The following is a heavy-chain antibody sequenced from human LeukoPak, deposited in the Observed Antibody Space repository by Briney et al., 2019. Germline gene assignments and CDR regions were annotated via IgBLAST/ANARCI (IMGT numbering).Heavy chain of an antibody. J-gene: IGHJ4*02. V-gene: IGHV3-23*01. Sequence: PGGSLRLSCAASGFTFSNYWMSWVRQAPGKGLEWVSSITGSGVTTYYADSVKGRFTISRDNSKNTLYLQMNSLSPEDTAVYFCAKDTTTVTTGTFDSWGQGSLFTVSS. CDR2: ITGSGVTT. CDR3: AKDTTTVTTGTFDS. D-gene: IGHD4-17*01. CDR1: GFTFSNYW.